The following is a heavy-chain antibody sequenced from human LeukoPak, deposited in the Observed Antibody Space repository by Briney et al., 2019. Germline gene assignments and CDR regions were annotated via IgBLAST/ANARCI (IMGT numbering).Heavy chain of an antibody. V-gene: IGHV1-46*01. CDR1: GYTFTSYY. D-gene: IGHD3-3*01. Sequence: ASVEVSCRASGYTFTSYYMHWVRQAPGQGLEWMGIINPSGGSTSYAQKFQGRVTMTRDMSTSTVYMELSSLRSEDTAVYYCARDSTIFGVVIPSVYWGQGTLVTVSS. CDR3: ARDSTIFGVVIPSVY. CDR2: INPSGGST. J-gene: IGHJ4*02.